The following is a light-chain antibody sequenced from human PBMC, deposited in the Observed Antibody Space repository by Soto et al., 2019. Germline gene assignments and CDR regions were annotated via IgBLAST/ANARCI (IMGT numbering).Light chain of an antibody. Sequence: EIVLTQSPGTLSLSPGERATLSCRASQSVSSNYLGWYQQKPGQAPRLLIFGASSRATGIPDRFSGSGSGTDFTLTISRLEPEDCAIYFCQQANSFPITFGQGTRLEIK. CDR3: QQANSFPIT. V-gene: IGKV3-20*01. CDR1: QSVSSNY. CDR2: GAS. J-gene: IGKJ5*01.